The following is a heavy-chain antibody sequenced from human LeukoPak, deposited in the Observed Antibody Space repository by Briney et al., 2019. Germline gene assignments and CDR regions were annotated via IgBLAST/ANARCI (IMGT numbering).Heavy chain of an antibody. Sequence: SQTLSLTCTVSGGSISSGSYYWSWIRQPAGKGLEWIGRIYTSGSTNYNPSLKSRVTISVGTSKNQFSLKLSSVTAADTAVYYCAQTPLNYYYYYYMDVWGKGTTVTVSS. J-gene: IGHJ6*03. CDR2: IYTSGST. CDR1: GGSISSGSYY. V-gene: IGHV4-61*02. CDR3: AQTPLNYYYYYYMDV.